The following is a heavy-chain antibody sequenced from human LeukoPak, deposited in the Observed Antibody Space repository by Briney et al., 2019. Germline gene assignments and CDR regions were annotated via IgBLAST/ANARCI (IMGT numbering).Heavy chain of an antibody. V-gene: IGHV3-30-3*02. Sequence: PGGSLRLSCAASGFTFSSYAMHWVRQAPGKGLEWVAVISYDGRNTYYADSVRGRFTISRDNSKNTLYLQMNSLRAEDTAVFYCAKRDSSGSYYFDYWGQGTLVTVSS. CDR2: ISYDGRNT. CDR3: AKRDSSGSYYFDY. J-gene: IGHJ4*02. CDR1: GFTFSSYA. D-gene: IGHD3-22*01.